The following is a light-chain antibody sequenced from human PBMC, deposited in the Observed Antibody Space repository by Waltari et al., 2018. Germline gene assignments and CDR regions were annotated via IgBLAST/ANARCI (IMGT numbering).Light chain of an antibody. V-gene: IGKV3-20*01. CDR3: QQFGSSLYT. CDR2: GAS. J-gene: IGKJ2*01. Sequence: EIVLTQSPGTLSLSPGERATLSCRASQGLSSSYLAWYQQKPGQAPRLLIYGASSRATGIPDRFSGSGSGTDFTLTISRLEPEDFAVYYCQQFGSSLYTFGQGTKLEIK. CDR1: QGLSSSY.